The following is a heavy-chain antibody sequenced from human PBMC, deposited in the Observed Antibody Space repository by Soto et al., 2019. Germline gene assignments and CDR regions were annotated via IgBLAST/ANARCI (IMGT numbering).Heavy chain of an antibody. CDR3: ANYKVVPAAYWFDP. CDR2: IIPIFGTA. CDR1: GGTFSSYA. J-gene: IGHJ5*02. Sequence: SVKVSCKASGGTFSSYAISWVRQAPGQGLEWMGGIIPIFGTANYAQKFQGRVTITADESTSTAYMELSSLRSEDTAVYYCANYKVVPAAYWFDPWGQGTLVTSPQ. D-gene: IGHD2-2*01. V-gene: IGHV1-69*13.